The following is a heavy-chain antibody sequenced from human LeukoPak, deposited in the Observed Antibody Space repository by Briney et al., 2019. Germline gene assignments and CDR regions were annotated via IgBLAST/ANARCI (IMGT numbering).Heavy chain of an antibody. Sequence: GESLKISCKGSGYSFTSYWIGWVRQMPGKGLEWMWIIYPGDSDTRYSPSFQGQVTISADKSISTAYLQWSSLKASDTAMYYCARRVCGGDCYSDAFDIWGQGTMVTVSS. CDR2: IYPGDSDT. CDR1: GYSFTSYW. CDR3: ARRVCGGDCYSDAFDI. D-gene: IGHD2-21*02. V-gene: IGHV5-51*01. J-gene: IGHJ3*02.